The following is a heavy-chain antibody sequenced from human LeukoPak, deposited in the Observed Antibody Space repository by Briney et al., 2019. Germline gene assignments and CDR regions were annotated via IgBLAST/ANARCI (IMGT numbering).Heavy chain of an antibody. CDR1: GFTFSSYW. D-gene: IGHD1-26*01. J-gene: IGHJ4*02. V-gene: IGHV3-7*01. CDR2: IKQDGSEK. Sequence: SGGSLSLSCAASGFTFSSYWMSWVRQAPGKGLEWVANIKQDGSEKYYVDSVKGRFTISRDNAKNSLYLQMNSLRAEDTAVYYCARVNGGSYYAYYFDYWGQGTLVTVSS. CDR3: ARVNGGSYYAYYFDY.